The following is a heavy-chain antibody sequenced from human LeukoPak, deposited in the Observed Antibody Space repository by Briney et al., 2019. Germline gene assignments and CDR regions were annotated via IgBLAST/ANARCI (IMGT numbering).Heavy chain of an antibody. CDR3: ARVSAPPDYGDYVSENWFDP. J-gene: IGHJ5*02. CDR1: GYTFASYI. V-gene: IGHV1-18*01. Sequence: GASVKVSCKASGYTFASYIINWVRQAPGQGLEWMGWISAYNKTNYAQKFQGRVTMTTDTSTSTAYMELRNLRSDDTAVYYCARVSAPPDYGDYVSENWFDPWGQGTLVTVSS. D-gene: IGHD4-17*01. CDR2: ISAYNKT.